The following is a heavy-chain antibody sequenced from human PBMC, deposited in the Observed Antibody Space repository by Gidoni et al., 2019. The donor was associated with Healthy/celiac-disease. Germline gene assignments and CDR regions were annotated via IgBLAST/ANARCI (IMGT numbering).Heavy chain of an antibody. CDR3: ARDFIIAAAGSESREYYYYYYGMDV. Sequence: QLQLQESGPGLVKPSETLSRTCTVSGCSSSSSSYYWGGISQPPGKGLEWRGSIYYSGSTYCNPSLKSRVTISVDTSKNQFSLKLSSVTAADTAVDSCARDFIIAAAGSESREYYYYYYGMDVWGQGTTVTVSS. V-gene: IGHV4-39*07. CDR2: IYYSGST. J-gene: IGHJ6*02. D-gene: IGHD6-13*01. CDR1: GCSSSSSSYY.